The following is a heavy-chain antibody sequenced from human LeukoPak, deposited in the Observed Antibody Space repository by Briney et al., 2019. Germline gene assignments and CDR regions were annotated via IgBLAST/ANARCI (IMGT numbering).Heavy chain of an antibody. CDR2: IYYSGST. D-gene: IGHD6-19*01. Sequence: PSETLSLTCTVSGGSISSGGYYWGWIRQHPGKGLEWFGYIYYSGSTYYNPSLKSRVTISVDTSKNQFSLKLSSVTAADTAVYYCASQNDHSSGPDGWFDPWGQGTLVTVSS. V-gene: IGHV4-31*03. J-gene: IGHJ5*02. CDR3: ASQNDHSSGPDGWFDP. CDR1: GGSISSGGYY.